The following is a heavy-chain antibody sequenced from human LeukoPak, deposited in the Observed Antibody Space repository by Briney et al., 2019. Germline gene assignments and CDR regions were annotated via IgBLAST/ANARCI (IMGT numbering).Heavy chain of an antibody. CDR2: ISYDGSNK. V-gene: IGHV3-30*03. J-gene: IGHJ6*02. CDR1: GFTFSSYG. Sequence: GRSLRLSCAASGFTFSSYGMHWVRQAPGKGLEWVAVISYDGSNKYYADSVKGRFTISRDNSKNTLYLQMNSLRAEDTAVYYCARDRTVTRSYYYYGMDVWGQGTTVTVSS. CDR3: ARDRTVTRSYYYYGMDV. D-gene: IGHD4-17*01.